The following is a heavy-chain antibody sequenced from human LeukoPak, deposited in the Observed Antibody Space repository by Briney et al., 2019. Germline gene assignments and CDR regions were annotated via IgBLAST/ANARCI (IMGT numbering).Heavy chain of an antibody. CDR3: TTTHLGAFDI. Sequence: GGSLRLSCAASGFTFSGSAMHWVRQPSGKGLEWVGRIRGKANSYATAYAASVKGRFTISRDDSKNTAYLQMNSLKTEDTAVYYCTTTHLGAFDIWGQGTMVTVSS. CDR1: GFTFSGSA. J-gene: IGHJ3*02. V-gene: IGHV3-73*01. CDR2: IRGKANSYAT. D-gene: IGHD7-27*01.